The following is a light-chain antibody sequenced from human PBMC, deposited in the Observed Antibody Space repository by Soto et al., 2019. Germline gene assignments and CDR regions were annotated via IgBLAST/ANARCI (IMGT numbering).Light chain of an antibody. CDR2: GNS. CDR3: QSYDSSLTGPKVL. Sequence: QSALTQPPSVSGAPGQRGTISCTGSSSNIGAGYDVHWYQQFPGTAPKLLIYGNSNRPSGFPARFSGSKSGSSASLAITGLQAEDEADYYCQSYDSSLTGPKVLFGGGTKLTVL. V-gene: IGLV1-40*01. CDR1: SSNIGAGYD. J-gene: IGLJ2*01.